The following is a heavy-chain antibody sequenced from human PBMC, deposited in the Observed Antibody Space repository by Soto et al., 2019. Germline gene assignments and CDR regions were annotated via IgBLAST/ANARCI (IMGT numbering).Heavy chain of an antibody. CDR3: TWSGTRNGYNQDQFFDH. CDR2: ILPIFGTP. J-gene: IGHJ4*01. D-gene: IGHD1-1*01. V-gene: IGHV1-69*01. Sequence: QVQLVQSGAEVKKPGSSVKVSCKTSGGTFRKNAISWVRQAPGQGLEWMGWILPIFGTPNYAQRFQDRVTNSADGSATSAFMEVRGLGAGDPAGYFCTWSGTRNGYNQDQFFDHWGQGTRVTVSA. CDR1: GGTFRKNA.